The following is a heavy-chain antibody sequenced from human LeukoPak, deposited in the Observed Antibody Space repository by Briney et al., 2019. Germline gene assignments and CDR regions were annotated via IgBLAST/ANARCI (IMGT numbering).Heavy chain of an antibody. CDR2: IKQDGSEK. D-gene: IGHD3-10*01. V-gene: IGHV3-7*01. Sequence: GGSLRLSCAASGLTFSSYWMSWVRQAPGKGLEWVANIKQDGSEKYYVDSVKGRFTISRDNAKNSVYFQMNSLRAEDTAVYYCARAPRGVIFDYWGQGTLGTVSS. CDR1: GLTFSSYW. J-gene: IGHJ4*02. CDR3: ARAPRGVIFDY.